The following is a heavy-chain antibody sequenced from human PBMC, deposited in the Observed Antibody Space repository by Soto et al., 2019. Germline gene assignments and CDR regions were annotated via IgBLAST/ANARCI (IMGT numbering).Heavy chain of an antibody. CDR2: INPSTGTT. V-gene: IGHV1-46*01. D-gene: IGHD3-10*01. CDR3: ARASWDRVRGVKEFDS. CDR1: GYTFTNDY. J-gene: IGHJ4*02. Sequence: QVQLVQSGAEVKKPGASVKVSCKASGYTFTNDYMHWVRQAPGQGLEWMGIINPSTGTTSYAQKFQGRVTMTRDTSTSTVHMELSSLTSDDTAVYYCARASWDRVRGVKEFDSWGQGTLVTVSS.